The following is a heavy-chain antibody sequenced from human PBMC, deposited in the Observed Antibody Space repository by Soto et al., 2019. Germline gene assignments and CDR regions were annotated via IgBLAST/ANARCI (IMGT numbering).Heavy chain of an antibody. D-gene: IGHD3-3*01. V-gene: IGHV4-59*01. CDR3: ARGIDYDFWSGYYTGYYYYYMDV. CDR2: IYYSGST. J-gene: IGHJ6*03. Sequence: PSETLSLTCTVSGGSISSYYWSWIRQPPGKGLEWIGYIYYSGSTNYNPSLKSRVTISVDTSKNQFSLKLSSVTAADTAVYYCARGIDYDFWSGYYTGYYYYYMDVWGKGTTVTVSS. CDR1: GGSISSYY.